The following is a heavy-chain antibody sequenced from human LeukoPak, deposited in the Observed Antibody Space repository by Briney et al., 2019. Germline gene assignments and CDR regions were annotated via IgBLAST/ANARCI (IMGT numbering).Heavy chain of an antibody. J-gene: IGHJ1*01. CDR3: AREGNSFGYYFHY. CDR1: GGSISNYS. Sequence: SETLSLTCTVSGGSISNYSWSWIRQAPGKGLEWIGDIYYSGSTNYNPSLKSRVTISADTTKKQIYLKLSSVTAADTAVYYCAREGNSFGYYFHYWGQGTLVTVSS. CDR2: IYYSGST. V-gene: IGHV4-59*01. D-gene: IGHD3-22*01.